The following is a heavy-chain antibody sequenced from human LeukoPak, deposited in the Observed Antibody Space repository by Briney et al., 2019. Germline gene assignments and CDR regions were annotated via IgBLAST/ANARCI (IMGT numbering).Heavy chain of an antibody. V-gene: IGHV1-3*01. CDR2: INAGSGNT. J-gene: IGHJ4*02. D-gene: IGHD3-10*01. Sequence: GASVKVSCKASGYTFTSYAMHWVRQAPGQRLEWMGWINAGSGNTKYSQKFQGRVTITRDTSASTAYMELSSLRSEDTAVYYCASSQNYYGSGSYLEFGYWGQGTLVTVSS. CDR1: GYTFTSYA. CDR3: ASSQNYYGSGSYLEFGY.